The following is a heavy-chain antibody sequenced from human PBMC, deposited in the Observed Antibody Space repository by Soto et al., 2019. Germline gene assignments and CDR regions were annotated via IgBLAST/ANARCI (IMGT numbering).Heavy chain of an antibody. CDR1: GYTFTSYG. J-gene: IGHJ4*02. CDR2: ISAYNGNT. V-gene: IGHV1-18*04. CDR3: ARWGVLALYPLRSYTEDDYFDC. Sequence: ASVKVSCKASGYTFTSYGISWVRQAPGQGLEWMGWISAYNGNTNYAQKLQGRVTMTTDTSTSTAYMELRSLRSDDTAVYYCARWGVLALYPLRSYTEDDYFDCWGQGTLVTVSS. D-gene: IGHD2-2*02.